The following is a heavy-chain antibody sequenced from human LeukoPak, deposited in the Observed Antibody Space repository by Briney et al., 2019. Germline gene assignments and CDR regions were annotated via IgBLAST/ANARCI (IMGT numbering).Heavy chain of an antibody. CDR2: ISSSSSYI. CDR1: GFTFSNYS. Sequence: GGSLRLSCAASGFTFSNYSMNWVRQAPGKGLEWVSSISSSSSYIYYADSVKGRFTISRDNAKNSLYLQMNSLRAEDTAVYYCARGPRGVGATTNFQHWGQGTLVTVSS. D-gene: IGHD1-26*01. J-gene: IGHJ1*01. CDR3: ARGPRGVGATTNFQH. V-gene: IGHV3-21*01.